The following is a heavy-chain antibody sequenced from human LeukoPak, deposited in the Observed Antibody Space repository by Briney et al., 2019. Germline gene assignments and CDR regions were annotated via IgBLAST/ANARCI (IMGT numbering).Heavy chain of an antibody. Sequence: PSETLSLTCTVSGGSISSYYWSWIRQPPGKGLEWIGYIYYSGSTNYNPSLKSRVTISVDTSKNQFSLKLSSVTAADTAVYYCARGRGVVVVAATLGWFDPWGQGTLVTVSS. J-gene: IGHJ5*02. V-gene: IGHV4-59*12. CDR1: GGSISSYY. D-gene: IGHD2-15*01. CDR3: ARGRGVVVVAATLGWFDP. CDR2: IYYSGST.